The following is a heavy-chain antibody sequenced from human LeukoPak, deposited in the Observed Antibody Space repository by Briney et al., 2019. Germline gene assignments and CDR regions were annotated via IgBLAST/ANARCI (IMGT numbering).Heavy chain of an antibody. J-gene: IGHJ3*02. Sequence: GGSLRLSCAASGFTFSSYSMNWVRQAPGKGLEWVSSISSSSSYIYYADSVKGRFTISRDNAKNSLYLQMNSLRAEDTAVYYCARDHYGSLKNSHGDAFDIWGQGTMVTVSS. CDR3: ARDHYGSLKNSHGDAFDI. D-gene: IGHD3-10*01. CDR2: ISSSSSYI. CDR1: GFTFSSYS. V-gene: IGHV3-21*01.